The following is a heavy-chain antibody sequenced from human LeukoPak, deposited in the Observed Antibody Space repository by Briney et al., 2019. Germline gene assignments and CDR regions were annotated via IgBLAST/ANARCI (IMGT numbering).Heavy chain of an antibody. Sequence: SVKVSCKASGGTFSSYAISWVRQAPGQGLEWMGGIIPIFGTANYAQKLQGRVTMTTDTSTSTAYMELRSLRSDDTAVYYCARDQLEGGLGLWFDPWGQGTLVTVSS. D-gene: IGHD1-1*01. CDR3: ARDQLEGGLGLWFDP. CDR1: GGTFSSYA. J-gene: IGHJ5*02. CDR2: IIPIFGTA. V-gene: IGHV1-69*05.